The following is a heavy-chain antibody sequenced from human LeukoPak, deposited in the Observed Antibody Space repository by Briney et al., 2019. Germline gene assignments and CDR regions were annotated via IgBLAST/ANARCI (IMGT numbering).Heavy chain of an antibody. D-gene: IGHD6-19*01. J-gene: IGHJ3*02. Sequence: GGSLRLSCAASGFTFSSYAMSWVRQAPGKGLEWVSAISGSGGSTYYADSVKGRFTISRDNSKNTLYLQMNSLRAEDTAVYYCANDKQWTSDAFDIWGQGTMVTVSS. CDR3: ANDKQWTSDAFDI. CDR2: ISGSGGST. V-gene: IGHV3-23*01. CDR1: GFTFSSYA.